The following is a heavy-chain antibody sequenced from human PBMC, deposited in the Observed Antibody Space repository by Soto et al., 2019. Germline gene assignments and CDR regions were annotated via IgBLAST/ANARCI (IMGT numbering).Heavy chain of an antibody. J-gene: IGHJ4*02. CDR2: IIPIFGTA. CDR1: GGTFSSYA. V-gene: IGHV1-69*13. D-gene: IGHD2-15*01. CDR3: ARGDLKGYCSGGSCSPQSASLLLGFDY. Sequence: SVKVSCKASGGTFSSYAISWVRQAPGQGLEWMGGIIPIFGTANYAQKFQGRVTITADESTSTAYMELSSLRSEDTAVYYCARGDLKGYCSGGSCSPQSASLLLGFDYWGQGTLVTVSS.